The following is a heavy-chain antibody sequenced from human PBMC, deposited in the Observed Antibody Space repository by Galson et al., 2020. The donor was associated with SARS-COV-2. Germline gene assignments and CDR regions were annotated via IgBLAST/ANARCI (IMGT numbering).Heavy chain of an antibody. CDR3: ARVVGATPSDY. CDR1: GYTCTTYG. D-gene: IGHD1-26*01. J-gene: IGHJ4*02. V-gene: IGHV1-18*01. Sequence: ASVKVSCKASGYTCTTYGFIWVRQAPGQGLEWMGWISAYNGNTNYPQRLQGRVTMTTDTSTSTAYMELTSLRSDDTAVYYCARVVGATPSDYWGQGTLVTVSS. CDR2: ISAYNGNT.